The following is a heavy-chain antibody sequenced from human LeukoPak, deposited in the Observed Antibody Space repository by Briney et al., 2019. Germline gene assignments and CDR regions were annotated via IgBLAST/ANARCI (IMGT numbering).Heavy chain of an antibody. CDR2: ISGSGGST. Sequence: GGSLRLSCAASGFTLSSYAMSWVRQAPGKGLEWLSSISGSGGSTNYADSVKGRFTISRDNSKNTLYLQMNSLRAEDTAVYYCAKKGIRSANYPFDYWGQGTLVTVSS. V-gene: IGHV3-23*01. J-gene: IGHJ4*02. D-gene: IGHD4/OR15-4a*01. CDR1: GFTLSSYA. CDR3: AKKGIRSANYPFDY.